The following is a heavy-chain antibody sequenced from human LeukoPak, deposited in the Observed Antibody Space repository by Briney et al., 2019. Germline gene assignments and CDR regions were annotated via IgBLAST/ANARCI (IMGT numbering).Heavy chain of an antibody. Sequence: GESLKISCTGSGYSFTSYWIGWVRHMPGKGLEWMGIIYPGDSDTRYSTSFPGRVTIPSEKSITTAYRQCSRLTASDSAMYYCARHLNYYYMDVWGKGTTVTVSS. CDR3: ARHLNYYYMDV. CDR1: GYSFTSYW. CDR2: IYPGDSDT. J-gene: IGHJ6*03. V-gene: IGHV5-51*01.